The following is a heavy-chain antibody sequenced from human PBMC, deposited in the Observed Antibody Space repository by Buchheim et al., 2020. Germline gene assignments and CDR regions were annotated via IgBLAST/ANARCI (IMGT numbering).Heavy chain of an antibody. CDR2: IRYDGSNK. J-gene: IGHJ4*02. CDR3: AKDGCRFGSWFDY. D-gene: IGHD6-13*01. V-gene: IGHV3-30*02. Sequence: QVQLVESGGGVVQPGRSLRLSCAASGFTFSSYGMHWVRQAPGKGLEWVAFIRYDGSNKYYADSVKGRFTISRDNSKNTLYLQMNSRRAEYTAVCYCAKDGCRFGSWFDYWGQGTL. CDR1: GFTFSSYG.